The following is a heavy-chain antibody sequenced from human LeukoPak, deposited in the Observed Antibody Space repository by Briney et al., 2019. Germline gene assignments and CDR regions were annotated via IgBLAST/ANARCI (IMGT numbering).Heavy chain of an antibody. CDR3: ARERPEYYDFWSGYSDY. CDR2: ISSSGSTI. Sequence: GGSLRLSCAASGFTFSDYYMSWIRQAPGKGLEWVSYISSSGSTIYYADSVSGRFTISRDNAKNSLYLQMNSLRAEDTAVYYCARERPEYYDFWSGYSDYWGQGTLVTVSS. CDR1: GFTFSDYY. V-gene: IGHV3-11*04. J-gene: IGHJ4*02. D-gene: IGHD3-3*01.